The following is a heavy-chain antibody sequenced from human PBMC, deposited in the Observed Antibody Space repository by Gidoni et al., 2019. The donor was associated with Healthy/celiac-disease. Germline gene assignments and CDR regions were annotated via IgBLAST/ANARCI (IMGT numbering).Heavy chain of an antibody. Sequence: QVQLQQWGAGLLKPSETLSLPCAVYGGSFSGYYWSWIRQPPGKGLEWLGEINHSGSTNYNPSLKSRVTISVDTSKNQFSLKLSSVTAADTAVYYCARGNIVATIVGIDYWGQGTLVTVSS. CDR1: GGSFSGYY. V-gene: IGHV4-34*01. CDR2: INHSGST. CDR3: ARGNIVATIVGIDY. D-gene: IGHD5-12*01. J-gene: IGHJ4*02.